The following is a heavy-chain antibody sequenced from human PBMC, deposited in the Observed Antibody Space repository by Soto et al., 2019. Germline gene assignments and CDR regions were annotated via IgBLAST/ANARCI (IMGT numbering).Heavy chain of an antibody. CDR1: GFTFSTFG. D-gene: IGHD3-3*01. J-gene: IGHJ4*02. CDR2: ISFDGSIK. CDR3: AKVDLWSGYGFDN. V-gene: IGHV3-30*18. Sequence: QVQLVESGGGVVQPGRSLRLSCAASGFTFSTFGMHWVRQAPGKGLEWVAFISFDGSIKYYADSVKGRFTISRDNSKNTLYLQMNSLRAEATAVYYCAKVDLWSGYGFDNWGQGTLVTVSS.